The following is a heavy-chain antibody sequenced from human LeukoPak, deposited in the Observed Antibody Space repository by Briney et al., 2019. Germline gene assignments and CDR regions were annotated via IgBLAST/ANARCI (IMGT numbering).Heavy chain of an antibody. J-gene: IGHJ4*02. CDR3: ARDGPLGELSFNY. CDR2: INPNSGGT. Sequence: EASVKVSCKASGYTFTGYYMHWVRQAPGQGLEWMGWINPNSGGTNYAQKFQGRVTMTRDTSISTAYMELSRLRSDDTAVYYCARDGPLGELSFNYWGQGTLVTVSS. V-gene: IGHV1-2*02. D-gene: IGHD3-16*02. CDR1: GYTFTGYY.